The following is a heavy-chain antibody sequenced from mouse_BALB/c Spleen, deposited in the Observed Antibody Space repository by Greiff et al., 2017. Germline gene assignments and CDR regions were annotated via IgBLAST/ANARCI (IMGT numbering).Heavy chain of an antibody. J-gene: IGHJ4*01. CDR3: ARGGAMDY. CDR2: IDPANGNT. V-gene: IGHV14-3*02. D-gene: IGHD1-1*02. CDR1: GFNIKDTY. Sequence: DVHLVESGAELVKPGASVKLSCTASGFNIKDTYMHWVKQRPEQGLEWIGRIDPANGNTKYDPKFQGKATITADTSSNTAYLQLSSLTSEDTAVYYCARGGAMDYWGQGTSVTVSS.